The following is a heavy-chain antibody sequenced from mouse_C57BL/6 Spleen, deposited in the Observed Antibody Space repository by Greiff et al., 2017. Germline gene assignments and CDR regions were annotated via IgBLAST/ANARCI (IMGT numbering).Heavy chain of an antibody. D-gene: IGHD3-1*01. CDR2: ISSGSSTI. J-gene: IGHJ4*01. Sequence: EVHLVESGGGLVKPGGSLKLSCAASGFTFSDYGMHWVRQAPEKGLEWVAYISSGSSTIYYADTVKGRFTISRDNAKNTLFLQMTSLRSEDTAMYYCARRAMGYAMDYWGQGTSVTVSS. CDR1: GFTFSDYG. CDR3: ARRAMGYAMDY. V-gene: IGHV5-17*01.